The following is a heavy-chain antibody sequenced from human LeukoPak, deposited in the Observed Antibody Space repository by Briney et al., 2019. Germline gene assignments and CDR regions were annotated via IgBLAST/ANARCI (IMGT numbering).Heavy chain of an antibody. J-gene: IGHJ4*02. CDR1: GYTLTELS. CDR2: FDPEDGET. V-gene: IGHV1-24*01. Sequence: ASVKVSCKVSGYTLTELSMHWVRQAPGKGLEWMGGFDPEDGETIYAQKFQGRVTMTEDTSTDTAYMELSSLRSEDTAVYYCATVPVSGWSPDYWGQGTLVTVSS. D-gene: IGHD6-19*01. CDR3: ATVPVSGWSPDY.